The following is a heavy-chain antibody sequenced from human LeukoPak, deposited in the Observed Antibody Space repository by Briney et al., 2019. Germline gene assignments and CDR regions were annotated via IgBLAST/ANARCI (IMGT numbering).Heavy chain of an antibody. V-gene: IGHV1-8*03. CDR3: ARALTVTTYSGVGY. CDR2: MNPNSGNT. Sequence: ASVKVSCKASGYTFTSYDINWVRQATGQGLEWMGWMNPNSGNTGYAQKLQGRVTITRNTSISTAYMELSSLRSEDTAVYYCARALTVTTYSGVGYWGQGTLVTVSS. CDR1: GYTFTSYD. J-gene: IGHJ4*02. D-gene: IGHD4-17*01.